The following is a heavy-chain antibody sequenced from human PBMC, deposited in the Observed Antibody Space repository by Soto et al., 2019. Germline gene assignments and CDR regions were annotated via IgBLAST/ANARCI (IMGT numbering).Heavy chain of an antibody. D-gene: IGHD3-10*01. Sequence: SVKVSCKASGGTFSSYTISWVLQAPGQGLEWMGRIIPILGIANYAQKFQGRVTITADKSTSTVYMELSSLRSEDTAVYYCARNYYGSGSYPLDYWGQGTLVTVSS. CDR1: GGTFSSYT. J-gene: IGHJ4*02. CDR2: IIPILGIA. CDR3: ARNYYGSGSYPLDY. V-gene: IGHV1-69*02.